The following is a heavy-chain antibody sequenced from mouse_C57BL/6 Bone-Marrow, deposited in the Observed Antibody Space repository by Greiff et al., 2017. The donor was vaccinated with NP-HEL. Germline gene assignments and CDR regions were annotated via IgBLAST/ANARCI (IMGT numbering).Heavy chain of an antibody. Sequence: VQLQQPGAELVKPGASVKLSCKASGYTFTSYWMQWVNQRPGQGLEWIGEIDPSDSYTNYNQKFKGKATLTVDTSSSTAYMQLSSLTSEDSAVYYCARWGSSDYWGQGTTLTVSS. CDR3: ARWGSSDY. J-gene: IGHJ2*01. V-gene: IGHV1-50*01. D-gene: IGHD1-1*01. CDR2: IDPSDSYT. CDR1: GYTFTSYW.